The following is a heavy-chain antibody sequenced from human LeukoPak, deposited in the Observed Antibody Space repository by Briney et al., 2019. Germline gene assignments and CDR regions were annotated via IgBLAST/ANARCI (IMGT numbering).Heavy chain of an antibody. D-gene: IGHD4-17*01. CDR3: ARGRYGDYAY. V-gene: IGHV4-30-2*01. Sequence: SQTLSLTCAVSGGSISSGGYSWSWIRQPPGKGLEWIGYIYHSGSTYYNPSLKSRVTISVDRPKNQFSLKLSSVTAADTAVYYCARGRYGDYAYWGQGTLVTVSS. J-gene: IGHJ4*02. CDR2: IYHSGST. CDR1: GGSISSGGYS.